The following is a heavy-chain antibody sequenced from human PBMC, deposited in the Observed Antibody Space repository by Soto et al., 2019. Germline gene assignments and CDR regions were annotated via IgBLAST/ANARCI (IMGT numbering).Heavy chain of an antibody. Sequence: LRLSCAASGFTFSSYAMHWVRQAPGKGLEWVAVISYDGSNKYYADSVKGRFTISRDNSKNTLYLQMNSLRAEDTAVYYCARELNMIVGNYWGQGTLVTVSS. D-gene: IGHD3-22*01. V-gene: IGHV3-30-3*01. CDR3: ARELNMIVGNY. CDR1: GFTFSSYA. CDR2: ISYDGSNK. J-gene: IGHJ4*02.